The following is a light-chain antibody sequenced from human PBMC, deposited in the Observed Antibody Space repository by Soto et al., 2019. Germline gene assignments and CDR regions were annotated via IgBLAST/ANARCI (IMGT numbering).Light chain of an antibody. J-gene: IGKJ5*01. CDR3: QQYGSYPIT. Sequence: IVLTPSPGPLSLSPGERATLSCRASQSVSSSYLAWYQQKPGRAPRLLIYGASSRATGIPDRFSGSGSGTDFTLTISRLEPEDFAVYYCQQYGSYPITFGQGTRLEIK. CDR1: QSVSSSY. CDR2: GAS. V-gene: IGKV3-20*01.